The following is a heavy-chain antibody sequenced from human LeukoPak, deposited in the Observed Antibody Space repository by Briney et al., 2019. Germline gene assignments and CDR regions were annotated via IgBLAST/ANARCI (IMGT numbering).Heavy chain of an antibody. CDR2: ITSSGSTI. Sequence: TGGSLRLSCAASGFTFSSYEMNRVRQAPGKGLEWVSYITSSGSTIYYADSVKGRFTISRDNAKNSLYLQMNSLRAEDTAVYYCAIPTYYYDSSGQGYWGQGTLVTVSS. J-gene: IGHJ4*02. CDR1: GFTFSSYE. V-gene: IGHV3-48*03. CDR3: AIPTYYYDSSGQGY. D-gene: IGHD3-22*01.